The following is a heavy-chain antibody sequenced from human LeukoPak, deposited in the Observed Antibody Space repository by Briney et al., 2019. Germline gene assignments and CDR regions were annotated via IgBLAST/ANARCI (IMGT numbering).Heavy chain of an antibody. CDR2: IYSGGST. J-gene: IGHJ5*02. V-gene: IGHV3-53*01. CDR3: ARVVAAATPWFDP. D-gene: IGHD2-15*01. Sequence: GGSLRLSCAASGFTVSSNYMSWVRQAPGKGLEWVSVIYSGGSTYYADSVKGRFTISRDNSKNTLYLQMNSLRAEDTAVYYCARVVAAATPWFDPWGQGTLVTVSS. CDR1: GFTVSSNY.